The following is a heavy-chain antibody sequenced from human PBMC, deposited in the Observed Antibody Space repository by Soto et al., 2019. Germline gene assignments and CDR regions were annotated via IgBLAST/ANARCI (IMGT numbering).Heavy chain of an antibody. CDR1: GYTFTSHG. CDR2: ISAYNGNI. J-gene: IGHJ6*02. D-gene: IGHD4-17*01. CDR3: ARLLRWSTGYYYTMDV. V-gene: IGHV1-18*01. Sequence: QVQLLQSGAEMKKPGASVKVSCKASGYTFTSHGITWVRQAPGQGLDWMGWISAYNGNIDYAQKLQGRVTMTTDTSTSTAYMELRSLIFDDTAVYYCARLLRWSTGYYYTMDVWGQGTTVYVSS.